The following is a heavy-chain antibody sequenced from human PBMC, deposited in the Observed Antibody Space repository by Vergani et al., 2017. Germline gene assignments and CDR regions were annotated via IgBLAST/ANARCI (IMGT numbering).Heavy chain of an antibody. J-gene: IGHJ6*02. CDR1: GFTFSSYA. Sequence: EVQLLESGGGLVQPGGSLRLSCAASGFTFSSYAMSWVRQAPGKGLEWVSAISGSGGSTYYADSVKGRFTISRDNSKNTLYLQMNILRAEDTAVYYCAKTPLYSARSGGNMDVWGQGSTVTVSS. D-gene: IGHD2-15*01. CDR3: AKTPLYSARSGGNMDV. CDR2: ISGSGGST. V-gene: IGHV3-23*01.